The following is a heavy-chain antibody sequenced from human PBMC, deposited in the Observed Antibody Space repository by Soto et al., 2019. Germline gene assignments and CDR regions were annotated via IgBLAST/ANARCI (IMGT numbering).Heavy chain of an antibody. V-gene: IGHV3-30*18. J-gene: IGHJ4*02. CDR3: AKGKDQYGSGSFGY. CDR2: ISYDGSNK. Sequence: QVQLVESGGGVVQPGRSLRLSCAASGFTFSSYGMHWVRQAPGKGLEWVAVISYDGSNKYYADSVKGRFTISRDNSKNTLYLQMNSLRAEDTAVYYCAKGKDQYGSGSFGYWAQGTLVTVSS. CDR1: GFTFSSYG. D-gene: IGHD3-10*01.